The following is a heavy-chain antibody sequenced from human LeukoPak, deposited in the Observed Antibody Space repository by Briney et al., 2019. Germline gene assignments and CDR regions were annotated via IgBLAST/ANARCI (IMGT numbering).Heavy chain of an antibody. J-gene: IGHJ6*03. CDR2: INNSGST. V-gene: IGHV4-34*01. D-gene: IGHD3-22*01. CDR1: GGSFSGYY. CDR3: ARVWTYYDSSGYYGVGYYYYYYMDV. Sequence: PSETLSLTCAVYGGSFSGYYWSWIRQPPGKGLEWIGEINNSGSTNYNPSLKSRVTISVDTSKNQFSLKLSSVTAADTAVYYCARVWTYYDSSGYYGVGYYYYYYMDVWGKGTTVTVSS.